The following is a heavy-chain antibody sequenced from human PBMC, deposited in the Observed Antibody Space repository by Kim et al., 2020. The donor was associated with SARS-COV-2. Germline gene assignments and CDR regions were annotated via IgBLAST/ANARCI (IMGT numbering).Heavy chain of an antibody. CDR3: AKGLAAAGPYYYYGMDV. V-gene: IGHV3-9*01. CDR2: ISWNSGSI. J-gene: IGHJ6*02. Sequence: GGSLRLSCAASGFTFDDYAMHWVRQAPGKGLEWVSGISWNSGSIGYADSVKGRFTISRDNAKNSLYLQMNSLRAEDTALYYCAKGLAAAGPYYYYGMDVWGQGTTVTVSS. D-gene: IGHD6-13*01. CDR1: GFTFDDYA.